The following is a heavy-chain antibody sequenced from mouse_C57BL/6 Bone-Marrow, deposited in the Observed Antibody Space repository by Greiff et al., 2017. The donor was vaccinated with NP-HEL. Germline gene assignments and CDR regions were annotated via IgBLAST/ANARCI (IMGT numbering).Heavy chain of an antibody. CDR3: ARRYRGLYYYAMDY. CDR2: ISRGSSTI. D-gene: IGHD2-12*01. CDR1: GFTFSDYG. V-gene: IGHV5-17*01. Sequence: DVQLVESGGGLVKPGGSLKLSCAASGFTFSDYGMHWVRQAPEKGLEWVAYISRGSSTIYYADTVKGRFTISRDNAKNTLFLQMTSLRSEDTAMYYCARRYRGLYYYAMDYWGQGTSVTVSS. J-gene: IGHJ4*01.